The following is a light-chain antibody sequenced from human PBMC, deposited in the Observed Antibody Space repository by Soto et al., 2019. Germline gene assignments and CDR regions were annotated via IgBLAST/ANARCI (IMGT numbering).Light chain of an antibody. CDR2: GAS. Sequence: EIVMTQSPATLSVSPGERATLSCSASQGIGSTLAWYQQKPGQTPRLLIYGASTRATGVPARFSGSGSGTECTLTVNSLQSEDSAVYYCQRYNNWPLTFGGGTKVEIK. CDR1: QGIGST. V-gene: IGKV3-15*01. J-gene: IGKJ4*01. CDR3: QRYNNWPLT.